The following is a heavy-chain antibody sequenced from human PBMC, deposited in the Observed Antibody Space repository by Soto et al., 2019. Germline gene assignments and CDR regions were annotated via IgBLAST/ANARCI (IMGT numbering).Heavy chain of an antibody. Sequence: QVQLVESGGGVVQPGRSLRLSCAASGFTFSSYGMHWVRQAPGKGLEWVAVIWYDGSNKYYADSVKGRFTISRDNSKNTLYLQMNRLRAEDTAVYYCARGGSSSCWYDIAYYFDYWGQGTLVTVSS. CDR3: ARGGSSSCWYDIAYYFDY. CDR2: IWYDGSNK. V-gene: IGHV3-33*01. D-gene: IGHD6-19*01. J-gene: IGHJ4*02. CDR1: GFTFSSYG.